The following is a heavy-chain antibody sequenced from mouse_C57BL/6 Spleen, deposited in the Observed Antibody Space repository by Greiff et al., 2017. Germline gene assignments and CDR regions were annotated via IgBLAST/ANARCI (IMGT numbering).Heavy chain of an antibody. V-gene: IGHV1-64*01. Sequence: VQLQQPGAELVKPGASVKLSCKASGYNFTSYWMHWVKQRPGQGLEWIGMIHPNSGSTNYNEKFKSKATLTVDKSSSTAYMQLSSLTSEDSAVYYCARSYGKTFFFDYWGQGTTLTVSS. CDR2: IHPNSGST. D-gene: IGHD2-1*01. CDR3: ARSYGKTFFFDY. CDR1: GYNFTSYW. J-gene: IGHJ2*01.